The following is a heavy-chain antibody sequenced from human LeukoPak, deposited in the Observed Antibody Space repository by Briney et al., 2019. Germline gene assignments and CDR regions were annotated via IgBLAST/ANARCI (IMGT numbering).Heavy chain of an antibody. CDR1: GYTFTDYY. J-gene: IGHJ6*02. V-gene: IGHV1-2*02. CDR2: INPKNGDT. Sequence: ASVKVSCKASGYTFTDYYVHWVRQAPGQGLEWVGWINPKNGDTNYGQNFQGRVTMTRDTSISTAYVEMSWLRSDDTAVYFCARGGSGYDSFYYYGMDVWGQGTTVTVSS. CDR3: ARGGSGYDSFYYYGMDV. D-gene: IGHD5-12*01.